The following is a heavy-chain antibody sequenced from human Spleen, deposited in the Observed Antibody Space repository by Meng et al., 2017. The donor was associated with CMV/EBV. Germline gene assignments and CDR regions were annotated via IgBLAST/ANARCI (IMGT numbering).Heavy chain of an antibody. D-gene: IGHD3-3*01. CDR2: IFYSRST. Sequence: SETLSLTCTVSGGSVSSGSYYWSWIRQPPGKGLEWIGYIFYSRSTNYNPSLKSRVTISVDTSKNQVSLKLRSVTAADTALYYCVRGPLSDFWSGYYYFDYWGQGTLVTVSS. CDR1: GGSVSSGSYY. V-gene: IGHV4-61*01. CDR3: VRGPLSDFWSGYYYFDY. J-gene: IGHJ4*02.